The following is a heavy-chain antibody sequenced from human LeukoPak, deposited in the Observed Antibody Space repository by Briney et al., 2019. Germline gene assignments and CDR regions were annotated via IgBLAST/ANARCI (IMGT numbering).Heavy chain of an antibody. J-gene: IGHJ3*02. CDR3: ARKATTGPTKAAFDI. CDR2: IYYSGGI. CDR1: GYSISSSNY. V-gene: IGHV4-28*05. Sequence: SDTLSLTCAVSGYSISSSNYWVWIRQPPGKGLEWIGHIYYSGGIYYNPSLKSRVTMSVDTSKNQFSLKLSSVTAVDTVVYYCARKATTGPTKAAFDIWGQGTMVTVSS. D-gene: IGHD4-17*01.